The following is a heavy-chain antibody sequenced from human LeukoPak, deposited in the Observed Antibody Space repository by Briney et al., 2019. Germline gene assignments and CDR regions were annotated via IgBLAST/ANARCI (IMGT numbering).Heavy chain of an antibody. CDR1: GFTFSNAW. Sequence: GGSLRLSCAASGFTFSNAWMTWVRQAPGKGLEWVSYISSSSGSTNYADSVKGRFTISRDNAKNSLYLQMNSLRAEDTAVYYCARDREVGTTSRHFDYWGQGTLVTVSS. CDR2: ISSSSGST. D-gene: IGHD2/OR15-2a*01. CDR3: ARDREVGTTSRHFDY. V-gene: IGHV3-11*06. J-gene: IGHJ4*02.